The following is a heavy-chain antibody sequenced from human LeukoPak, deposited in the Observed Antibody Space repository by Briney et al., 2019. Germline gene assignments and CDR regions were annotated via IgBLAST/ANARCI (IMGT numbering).Heavy chain of an antibody. CDR3: ARGDNYYDSGTKGNWFDP. CDR2: ISYDGRSK. CDR1: GFTFSNYA. D-gene: IGHD3-10*01. V-gene: IGHV3-30*04. J-gene: IGHJ5*02. Sequence: PGRSLTLSCADSGFTFSNYAMHWVRQAPGKGLEWVAVISYDGRSKYYTDSVKGRFTISRDNSKNTLYLQMNSLRAEDTAVYYCARGDNYYDSGTKGNWFDPWGQGTLVTVSS.